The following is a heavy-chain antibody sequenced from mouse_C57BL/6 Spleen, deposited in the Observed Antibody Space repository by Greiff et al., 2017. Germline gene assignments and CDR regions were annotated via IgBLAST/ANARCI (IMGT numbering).Heavy chain of an antibody. D-gene: IGHD1-1*01. CDR1: GFTFSDAW. V-gene: IGHV6-6*01. CDR2: IRNKANNHAT. J-gene: IGHJ2*01. Sequence: EVKLVESGGGLVQPGGSMKLSCAASGFTFSDAWMDWVRQSPEKGLEWVAEIRNKANNHATYYAESVKGRFTISRDDSKSSVYLQMNSLRAEETGIYYCTRGGSSYLDYWGQGTTLTVSS. CDR3: TRGGSSYLDY.